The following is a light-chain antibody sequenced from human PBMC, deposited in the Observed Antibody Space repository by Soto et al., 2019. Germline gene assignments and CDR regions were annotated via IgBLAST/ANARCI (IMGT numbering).Light chain of an antibody. Sequence: QSVLTQPASVSGSPGQSLTISCTGTSSDVGGYNYVSWYQQHPGKAPKLMIYDVSNRPSGVSNRFSGSKSGNTASLTISALQAEDEADYYCSSYTSSSSYVFGTGTKITVL. CDR1: SSDVGGYNY. J-gene: IGLJ1*01. CDR2: DVS. CDR3: SSYTSSSSYV. V-gene: IGLV2-14*01.